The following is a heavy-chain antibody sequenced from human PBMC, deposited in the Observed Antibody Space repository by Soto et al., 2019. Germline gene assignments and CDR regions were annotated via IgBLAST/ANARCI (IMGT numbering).Heavy chain of an antibody. CDR2: INHSGST. V-gene: IGHV4-34*01. Sequence: QVQLQQWGAGLLKPSETLSLTCAVYGGSFNGYYWSWIRQPPGKGLEWIGEINHSGSTNYNPSLKSRVTISVDTSKNQFSLKLSSVTAADTAVYYCARISGSYPQWGAFDIWGQGTMVTVSS. D-gene: IGHD1-26*01. CDR3: ARISGSYPQWGAFDI. J-gene: IGHJ3*02. CDR1: GGSFNGYY.